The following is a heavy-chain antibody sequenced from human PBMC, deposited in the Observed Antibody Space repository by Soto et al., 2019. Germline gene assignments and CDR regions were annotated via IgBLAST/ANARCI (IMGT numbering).Heavy chain of an antibody. J-gene: IGHJ4*02. CDR2: ICHSGST. V-gene: IGHV4-30-2*01. CDR3: DRGGGSKFDY. Sequence: QLQLQESGSGLVKPSQTLSLTCAVSGRSISSGGYSWSWIRQPPGKGLEWIGYICHSGSTYYNPSLKSRVTMSVAGPKNQFSPKFSSVTAADTAVYYCDRGGGSKFDYWGQGTLVTVSS. D-gene: IGHD2-15*01. CDR1: GRSISSGGYS.